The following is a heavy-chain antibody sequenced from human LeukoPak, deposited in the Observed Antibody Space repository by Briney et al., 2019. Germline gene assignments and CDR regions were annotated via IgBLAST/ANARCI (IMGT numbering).Heavy chain of an antibody. D-gene: IGHD6-6*01. CDR3: ARLRREYSSSLVYYYYYMDV. CDR1: GYSFTSYY. V-gene: IGHV1-46*01. CDR2: INCSGGGT. J-gene: IGHJ6*03. Sequence: ASVKVSCKASGYSFTSYYIHWVRQAPGQGLEWLGIINCSGGGTSYAQKFQGRVTMTRDTSTRTVYMELSSLRSEDTAVYYCARLRREYSSSLVYYYYYMDVWGKGTTVTVSS.